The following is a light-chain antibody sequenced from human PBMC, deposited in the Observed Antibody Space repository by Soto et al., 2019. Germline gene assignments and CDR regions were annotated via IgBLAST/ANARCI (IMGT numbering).Light chain of an antibody. CDR2: DAS. CDR1: QSISNW. Sequence: DIQMTQSPSTLSASVGDRVTITCRASQSISNWLAWYQQKPGKAPKLLIYDASSLDSRVPSRFSGSGSGTEFTLTISSLQPDDFATYYCQQYNSYSYTFGQGTKLEIK. V-gene: IGKV1-5*01. J-gene: IGKJ2*01. CDR3: QQYNSYSYT.